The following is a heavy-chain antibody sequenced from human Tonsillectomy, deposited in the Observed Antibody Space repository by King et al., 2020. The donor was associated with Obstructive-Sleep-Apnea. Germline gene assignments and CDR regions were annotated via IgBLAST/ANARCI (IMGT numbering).Heavy chain of an antibody. CDR1: GGSISSYY. J-gene: IGHJ4*02. CDR2: IYYSGST. D-gene: IGHD5-18*01. CDR3: PRHRYSYGIKVDY. Sequence: VQLQESGPGLVKPSETLSLTCTVSGGSISSYYWSWIRQPPGKGLEWIGYIYYSGSTNYNPSLKSRVTISVDTSKNQFSLKLSSVTAAHTAVYYCPRHRYSYGIKVDYWGQGTLVTVSS. V-gene: IGHV4-59*08.